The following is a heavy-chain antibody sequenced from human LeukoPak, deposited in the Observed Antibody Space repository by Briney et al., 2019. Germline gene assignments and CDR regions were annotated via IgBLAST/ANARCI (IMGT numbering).Heavy chain of an antibody. D-gene: IGHD4-17*01. CDR2: IYTSGST. Sequence: SQTLSLTCTVSGGSISSGSYYWSWIRRPAGKGLEWIGRIYTSGSTNYNPSLKSRVTISVDTSKNQFSLKLSSVTAADTAVYYCARSAYGDYVDYWGQGTLVTVSS. V-gene: IGHV4-61*02. CDR3: ARSAYGDYVDY. CDR1: GGSISSGSYY. J-gene: IGHJ4*02.